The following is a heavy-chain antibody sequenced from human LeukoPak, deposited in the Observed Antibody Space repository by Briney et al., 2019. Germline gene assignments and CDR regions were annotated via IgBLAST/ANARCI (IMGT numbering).Heavy chain of an antibody. D-gene: IGHD4-17*01. J-gene: IGHJ6*02. V-gene: IGHV6-1*01. CDR2: TYYRSKWYN. CDR3: ARARGDYGIRDHYYYGRDV. CDR1: GDSASSNSAA. Sequence: SQTLSLTCAISGDSASSNSAAWNWIRQSPSRGLEWLGRTYYRSKWYNDYAVSVKSRITINPDTSKNQFSLQLNSVTPEDTAVYYCARARGDYGIRDHYYYGRDVWGQGTTATVSS.